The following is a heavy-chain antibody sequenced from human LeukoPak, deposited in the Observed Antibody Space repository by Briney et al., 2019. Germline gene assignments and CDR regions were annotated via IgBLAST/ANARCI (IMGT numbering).Heavy chain of an antibody. CDR2: IYYSGST. CDR1: GGSISSYY. CDR3: TRDKGGYLKDGFDI. D-gene: IGHD6-25*01. J-gene: IGHJ3*02. V-gene: IGHV4-59*01. Sequence: SETLSLTCTVSGGSISSYYWSWIRQPPGKGLEWIGYIYYSGSTNYNPSLRSRVTISVDTSKNQFSLRLSSVTAADTAVYYCTRDKGGYLKDGFDIWGQGTMVTVSS.